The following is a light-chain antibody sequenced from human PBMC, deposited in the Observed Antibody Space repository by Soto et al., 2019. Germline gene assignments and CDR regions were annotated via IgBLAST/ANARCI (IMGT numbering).Light chain of an antibody. J-gene: IGLJ3*02. CDR2: EDN. Sequence: NFMLTQPHSVSESPGKTVTISCTGSSGSIASNYVQWYQQRPGSAPTTVIYEDNQRPSGVPDRFSGSIDSSSNSASLTISGLKTEDEADYYCQSYDSSNWVFGGGTKQTVL. CDR1: SGSIASNY. CDR3: QSYDSSNWV. V-gene: IGLV6-57*02.